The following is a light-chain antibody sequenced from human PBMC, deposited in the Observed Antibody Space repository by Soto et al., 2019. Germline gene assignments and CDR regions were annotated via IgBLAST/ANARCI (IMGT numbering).Light chain of an antibody. CDR3: AAWDDSLNGVV. CDR1: GSNIGTTT. J-gene: IGLJ2*01. V-gene: IGLV1-44*01. CDR2: SNN. Sequence: QSVLTQPPSAPGTPGQRVTISCSGSGSNIGTTTVNWYQHLPGTAPKLLIYSNNQRPSGVPDRFSGSKSGTSASLAISGLQSDDEAHYYCAAWDDSLNGVVFGGGTKVTVL.